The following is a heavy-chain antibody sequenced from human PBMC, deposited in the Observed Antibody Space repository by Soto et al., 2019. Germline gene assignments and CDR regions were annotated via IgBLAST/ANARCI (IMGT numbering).Heavy chain of an antibody. J-gene: IGHJ4*02. CDR3: AKDFFRQVPDSSSSHFDY. CDR1: GFTFSSYG. Sequence: GESLRLSCAASGFTFSSYGMHWVRQAPGKGLEWVAVISYDGSNKYYADSVKGRFTISRDNSKNTLYLQMNSLRAEDTAVYYCAKDFFRQVPDSSSSHFDYWGQGT. CDR2: ISYDGSNK. D-gene: IGHD6-6*01. V-gene: IGHV3-30*18.